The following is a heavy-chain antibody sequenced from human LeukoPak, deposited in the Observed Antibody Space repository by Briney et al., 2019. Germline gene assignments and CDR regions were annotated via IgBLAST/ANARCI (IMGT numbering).Heavy chain of an antibody. V-gene: IGHV3-9*01. J-gene: IGHJ4*02. D-gene: IGHD6-6*01. CDR3: AKDSVGGIAARPYYFDY. CDR2: ISRNSGSI. Sequence: PGGSLRLSCAASGFTFDDYAMHWVRQAPGKGLEWVSGISRNSGSIGYADSVKGRFTISRDNAKNSLYLQMNSLRAEDTALYYCAKDSVGGIAARPYYFDYWGQGTLVTVSS. CDR1: GFTFDDYA.